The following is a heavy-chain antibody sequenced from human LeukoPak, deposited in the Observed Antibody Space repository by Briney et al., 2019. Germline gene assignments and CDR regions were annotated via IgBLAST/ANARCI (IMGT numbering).Heavy chain of an antibody. V-gene: IGHV3-23*01. J-gene: IGHJ5*02. CDR2: ISGSGGST. Sequence: GGSLRLSCAASGFTFSSYAMSWVRQAPGKGPEWVSAISGSGGSTYYADSVKGRFTISRDNSKNTLYLQMNSLRAEDTAVYYCAKCGDSSGYLLWFDPWGQGTLVTVSS. CDR1: GFTFSSYA. CDR3: AKCGDSSGYLLWFDP. D-gene: IGHD3-22*01.